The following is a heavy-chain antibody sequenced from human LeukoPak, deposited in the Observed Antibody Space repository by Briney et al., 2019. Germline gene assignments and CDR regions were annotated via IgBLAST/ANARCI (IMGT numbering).Heavy chain of an antibody. CDR2: IKSKTDGGTT. D-gene: IGHD1-26*01. Sequence: GGSLRLSCAASGFTFSNAWMNWVRQAPGKGLEWVGRIKSKTDGGTTDYAAPVKGRFTISRDDSKNTLYLQMNSLKTEDTAVYYCTTGESMVGSTIHIRWADWGQGTLVTVSS. CDR1: GFTFSNAW. CDR3: TTGESMVGSTIHIRWAD. J-gene: IGHJ4*02. V-gene: IGHV3-15*07.